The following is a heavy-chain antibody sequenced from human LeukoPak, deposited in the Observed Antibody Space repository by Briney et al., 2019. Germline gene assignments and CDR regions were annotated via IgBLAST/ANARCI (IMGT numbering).Heavy chain of an antibody. J-gene: IGHJ4*02. Sequence: GRSLRLSCTGSGFTFGAYAISWFRQAPGKGLEWVSFVRSKIYAETTEYAASVKGRFTISRDDSKSIAYLQMNSLKTEDTAVYYCQKYSSSSFDFWGQGTLVTVSS. D-gene: IGHD6-6*01. CDR2: VRSKIYAETT. CDR3: QKYSSSSFDF. CDR1: GFTFGAYA. V-gene: IGHV3-49*03.